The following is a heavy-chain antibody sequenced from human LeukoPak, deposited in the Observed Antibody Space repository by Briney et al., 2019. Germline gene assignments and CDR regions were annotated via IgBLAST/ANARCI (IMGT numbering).Heavy chain of an antibody. CDR2: LNSDGSST. D-gene: IGHD3-10*01. Sequence: GGSLRLSCAASGFTFSPYWMHGVRQPPGKGLVWVSRLNSDGSSTDYADSVKGRFTISRDNAKNTLYLQMNSLRAEDTAVYYCARGYYTSGSYLFDYWGQGTLVTVSS. V-gene: IGHV3-74*01. CDR1: GFTFSPYW. J-gene: IGHJ4*02. CDR3: ARGYYTSGSYLFDY.